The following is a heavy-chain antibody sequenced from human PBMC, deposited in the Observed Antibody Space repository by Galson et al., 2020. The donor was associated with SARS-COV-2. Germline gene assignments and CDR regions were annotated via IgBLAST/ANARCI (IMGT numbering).Heavy chain of an antibody. CDR2: ISGRSLYT. CDR3: ARAAYGDYDGDYFCYYGMDL. V-gene: IGHV3-11*06. CDR1: GFTFSDYY. Sequence: TGGSLRLSCTVSGFTFSDYYMNWIRQAPGKGLEWVSYISGRSLYTNYADSVKGRFTVSRDNAMNSLYLHMDRLRAEDTAVYYCARAAYGDYDGDYFCYYGMDLCGQGTTVTVSS. J-gene: IGHJ6*02. D-gene: IGHD4-17*01.